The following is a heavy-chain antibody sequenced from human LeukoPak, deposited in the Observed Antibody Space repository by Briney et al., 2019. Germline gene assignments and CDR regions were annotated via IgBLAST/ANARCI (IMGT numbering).Heavy chain of an antibody. Sequence: QPGGSLRLSCAASGFSFNSHWMHWVRQVPGKGPVWVSRINTDGRTTDYADSVKGRFTISRDNAKNTLYLQMNSLRAEDTAVYYCARDPNWNQIDYWGQGSLVTVSS. D-gene: IGHD1-20*01. V-gene: IGHV3-74*01. CDR3: ARDPNWNQIDY. J-gene: IGHJ4*02. CDR1: GFSFNSHW. CDR2: INTDGRTT.